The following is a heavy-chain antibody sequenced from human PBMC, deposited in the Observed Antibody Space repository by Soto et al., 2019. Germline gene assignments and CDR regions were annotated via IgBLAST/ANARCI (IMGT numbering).Heavy chain of an antibody. CDR3: AKDSDGNSYFDY. J-gene: IGHJ4*02. CDR2: ISSHGIDK. V-gene: IGHV3-30-3*01. D-gene: IGHD4-4*01. Sequence: GSLRLSGAASVFTFSTYAIHWVRQGPGKGLEWVALISSHGIDKFYADSVKGRFTISRDNSRNTLYLQLNRLRPEDTAVYYCAKDSDGNSYFDYWGQGTLVTVSS. CDR1: VFTFSTYA.